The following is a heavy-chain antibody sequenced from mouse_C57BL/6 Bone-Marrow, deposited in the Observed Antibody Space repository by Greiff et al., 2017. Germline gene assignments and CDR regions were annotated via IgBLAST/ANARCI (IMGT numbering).Heavy chain of an antibody. CDR2: INPSSGYT. D-gene: IGHD2-12*01. CDR1: GYTFTSYW. Sequence: VTLQQSGAELAKPGASVKLSCKASGYTFTSYWMHWVKQRPGQGLEWIGYINPSSGYTKYNQKFKDKATLTAAKSSSTAYMQLSSLTYEDSAVYYCARAYYRAMDYWGKGTSVTGSS. CDR3: ARAYYRAMDY. J-gene: IGHJ4*01. V-gene: IGHV1-7*01.